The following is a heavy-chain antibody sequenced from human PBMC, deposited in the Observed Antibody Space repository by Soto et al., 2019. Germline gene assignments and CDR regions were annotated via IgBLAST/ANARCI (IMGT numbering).Heavy chain of an antibody. V-gene: IGHV1-18*01. J-gene: IGHJ6*02. D-gene: IGHD2-2*02. Sequence: QVQLVQSGAEVKKPGASVKVSCKAAGYTFTSYGISWVRQAPGQGLEWMGWIRAYNGNTNYAQKLQGRVTMTTDTSTSTGYMELMSMRSDDTAVDYCARAGYCSSTSCYTGYYYGMDVWGQGTTVTVSS. CDR1: GYTFTSYG. CDR3: ARAGYCSSTSCYTGYYYGMDV. CDR2: IRAYNGNT.